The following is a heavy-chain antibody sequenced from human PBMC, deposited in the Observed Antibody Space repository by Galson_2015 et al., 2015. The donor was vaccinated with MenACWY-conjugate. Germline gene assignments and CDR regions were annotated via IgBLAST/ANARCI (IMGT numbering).Heavy chain of an antibody. D-gene: IGHD3-3*02. Sequence: ETLSLTCTVSGGSINSYYWSWIRQPPGKGLEWIGYMYYSGSANYNPSLKSRVTISVDTSKNQFSLTMTSVTAADTAVYYCARGVNLASMAGYWGQGTLVT. CDR2: MYYSGSA. CDR3: ARGVNLASMAGY. V-gene: IGHV4-59*01. J-gene: IGHJ4*02. CDR1: GGSINSYY.